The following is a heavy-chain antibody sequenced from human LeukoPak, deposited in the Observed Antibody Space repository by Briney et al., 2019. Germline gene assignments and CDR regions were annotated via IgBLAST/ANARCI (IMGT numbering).Heavy chain of an antibody. J-gene: IGHJ4*02. CDR3: ARSGVSGLPDY. D-gene: IGHD3/OR15-3a*01. V-gene: IGHV1-8*01. CDR2: MNPNSGNT. Sequence: ASVKVSCKASGYTFTSYDINWVRQATGQGLEWMGWMNPNSGNTGYAQKLQGRVTMTTDTSTSTAYMELRSLRSDDTAVYYCARSGVSGLPDYWGQGTLVTVSS. CDR1: GYTFTSYD.